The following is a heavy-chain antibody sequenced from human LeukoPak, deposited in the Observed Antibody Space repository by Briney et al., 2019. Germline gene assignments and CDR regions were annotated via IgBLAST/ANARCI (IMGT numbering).Heavy chain of an antibody. Sequence: PGRSLRLSCAASRFTFDGYAMHWVRQAPGKGLEWVSCISWNSGNTDYAASVKGRFTISRDNAKKSLHLQMNSLRAEDTALYYCAKSGTYSSSSGYIDSWGQGTLVTVSS. CDR3: AKSGTYSSSSGYIDS. D-gene: IGHD6-6*01. V-gene: IGHV3-9*01. J-gene: IGHJ4*02. CDR2: ISWNSGNT. CDR1: RFTFDGYA.